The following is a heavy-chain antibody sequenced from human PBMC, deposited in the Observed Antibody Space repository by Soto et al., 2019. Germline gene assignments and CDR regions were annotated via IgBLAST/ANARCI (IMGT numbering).Heavy chain of an antibody. D-gene: IGHD2-21*02. Sequence: QVQLVQSGAEVKKPGSSVKVSCKASGGTFSSYAISWVRQAPGQGLEWMGGIIPIFGTANYAQKFQGRVTITADESTSTAYMELSSLRSEDTAVYYRAREKPNALAYCGGDCYAWGQGTLVTVSS. CDR2: IIPIFGTA. J-gene: IGHJ5*02. CDR1: GGTFSSYA. V-gene: IGHV1-69*12. CDR3: AREKPNALAYCGGDCYA.